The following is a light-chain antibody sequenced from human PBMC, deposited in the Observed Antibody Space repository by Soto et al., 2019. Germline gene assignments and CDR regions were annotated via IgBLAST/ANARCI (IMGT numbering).Light chain of an antibody. V-gene: IGKV4-1*01. CDR2: WAS. Sequence: DIVMTQSPDSLAVPLGERATIDCKSSQRLLYSPNNKNYLAWYQQKPGQPPKLLIYWASTRESGVPDRFSGSGSGTDFALTISSLQAEDVAVYYCQQYYSPPQTFGQGNKVEIK. J-gene: IGKJ1*01. CDR3: QQYYSPPQT. CDR1: QRLLYSPNNKNY.